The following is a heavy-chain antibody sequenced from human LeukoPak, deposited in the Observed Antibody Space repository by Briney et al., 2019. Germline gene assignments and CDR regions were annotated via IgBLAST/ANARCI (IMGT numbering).Heavy chain of an antibody. Sequence: GASVKVSCKASGYTFTSYAMHWVRQASGQRLEWMGWINAGNGNTKYSQKFQGRVTITRDTSASTAYMELSSLRSEDTAVYYCARYCSSTSCYLPDYYYYGMDVWGQGTTVTVSS. CDR2: INAGNGNT. CDR3: ARYCSSTSCYLPDYYYYGMDV. V-gene: IGHV1-3*01. J-gene: IGHJ6*02. CDR1: GYTFTSYA. D-gene: IGHD2-2*01.